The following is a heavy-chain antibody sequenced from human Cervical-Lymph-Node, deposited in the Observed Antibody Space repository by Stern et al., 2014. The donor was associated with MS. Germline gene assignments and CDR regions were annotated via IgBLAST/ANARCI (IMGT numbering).Heavy chain of an antibody. D-gene: IGHD3-16*02. Sequence: VQLVQSGAEMKKPGESLKISCKGYGYSFTTYWIGWVRQMPGKGLEWMGMIYPGNSDTRYSPSFQGQVTISADKSISTAYLQWNSLKASDTAMYYCARHSVSSVGGMDVWGQGTTVTVSS. CDR3: ARHSVSSVGGMDV. CDR1: GYSFTTYW. J-gene: IGHJ6*02. CDR2: IYPGNSDT. V-gene: IGHV5-51*01.